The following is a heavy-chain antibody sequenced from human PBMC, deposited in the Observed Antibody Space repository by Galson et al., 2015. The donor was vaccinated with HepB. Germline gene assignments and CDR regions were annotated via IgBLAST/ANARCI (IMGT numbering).Heavy chain of an antibody. CDR3: ARGPIAPGIAAAGYFDY. CDR1: GYTFTSYA. Sequence: SVKVSCKASGYTFTSYAMHWVRQAPGQRLEWMGWINAGNGNTKYSQKFQGRVTITRDTSASTAYMELSSLRSEDTAVYYCARGPIAPGIAAAGYFDYWGQGTLVTVSS. CDR2: INAGNGNT. J-gene: IGHJ4*02. D-gene: IGHD6-13*01. V-gene: IGHV1-3*01.